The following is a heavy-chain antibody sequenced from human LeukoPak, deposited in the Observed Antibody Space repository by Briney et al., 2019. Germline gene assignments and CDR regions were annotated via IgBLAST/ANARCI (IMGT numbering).Heavy chain of an antibody. Sequence: GGSLRLSCTASGFTFGDYAMSWVRQAPGKGLEWVGFIRSKAYGGTTEYAPSVKGRFTISRDDSKSIAYLQMNSLKTEDTAVYYCTVDYYYGMDVWGQGTTVTVSS. CDR1: GFTFGDYA. CDR3: TVDYYYGMDV. J-gene: IGHJ6*02. V-gene: IGHV3-49*04. CDR2: IRSKAYGGTT.